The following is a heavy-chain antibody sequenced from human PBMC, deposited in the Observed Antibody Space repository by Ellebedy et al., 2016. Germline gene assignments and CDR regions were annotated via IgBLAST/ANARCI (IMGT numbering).Heavy chain of an antibody. Sequence: GESLKISXAASGFTFSSYWMHWVRQAPGKGLVWVSRIFSDASSTSYADSVKGRFTISRDNAKNTVYLQMNSLRAEDTAVYYCAKWLYGAGSYGSPCDYWGQGTMVSVSS. V-gene: IGHV3-74*01. D-gene: IGHD3-10*01. CDR3: AKWLYGAGSYGSPCDY. CDR1: GFTFSSYW. CDR2: IFSDASST. J-gene: IGHJ4*02.